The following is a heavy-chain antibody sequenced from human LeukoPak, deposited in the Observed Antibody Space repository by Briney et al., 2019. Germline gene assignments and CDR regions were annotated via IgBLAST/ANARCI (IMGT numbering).Heavy chain of an antibody. CDR2: ISGSGGAGT. V-gene: IGHV3-23*01. CDR1: GFTLSSYA. D-gene: IGHD1-26*01. CDR3: VKDRGGSPFYGMDV. J-gene: IGHJ6*02. Sequence: GGSLRLSCAGSGFTLSSYAMSWVRQAPGKGLEWVSTISGSGGAGTYYADSVKGRFTVSRDNSRNTLYLPMNSLRAEDTAVYYCVKDRGGSPFYGMDVWGQGTTVTVSS.